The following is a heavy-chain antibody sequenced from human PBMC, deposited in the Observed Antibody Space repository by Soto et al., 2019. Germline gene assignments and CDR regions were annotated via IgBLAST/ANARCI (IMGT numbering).Heavy chain of an antibody. D-gene: IGHD3-22*01. Sequence: PGGSLRLSCAASGFAFDDYAMHWVRQAPGKGLEWVSGIRWNSGSIGYADSVKGRFTISRDNAKNSLYLQMNSLRAEDTALYYCAKDINDSSGYYSFYFDYWGQGTLVTVSS. CDR1: GFAFDDYA. CDR2: IRWNSGSI. V-gene: IGHV3-9*01. CDR3: AKDINDSSGYYSFYFDY. J-gene: IGHJ4*02.